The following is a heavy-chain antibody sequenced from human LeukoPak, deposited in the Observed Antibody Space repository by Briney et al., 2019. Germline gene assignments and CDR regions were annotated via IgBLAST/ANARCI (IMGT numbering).Heavy chain of an antibody. Sequence: PGGSLRLSCAASGFTFRSYWMSWIRQSPGKELLWVSRIHGDGGDITYADSVKGRFTISRDNAKNSLFLQMGSLRVEDTAVYYCARESTAGYNSSWYGFRNWGQGTLVSVSS. J-gene: IGHJ1*01. CDR2: IHGDGGDI. CDR3: ARESTAGYNSSWYGFRN. D-gene: IGHD6-13*01. CDR1: GFTFRSYW. V-gene: IGHV3-74*03.